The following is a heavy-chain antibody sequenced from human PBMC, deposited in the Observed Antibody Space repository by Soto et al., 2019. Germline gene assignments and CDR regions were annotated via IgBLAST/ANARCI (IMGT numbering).Heavy chain of an antibody. V-gene: IGHV4-59*01. CDR1: GGSISSYY. CDR3: ARESSPPFSPFDS. CDR2: IYYSGST. J-gene: IGHJ5*01. Sequence: ETLSLTCTVSGGSISSYYWSWIRQPPGKGLERIGYIYYSGSTNYNPSLKSRVTISVDTSKNQFSLKLSSVTAADTAVYYCARESSPPFSPFDSWGQGTLVTVSS.